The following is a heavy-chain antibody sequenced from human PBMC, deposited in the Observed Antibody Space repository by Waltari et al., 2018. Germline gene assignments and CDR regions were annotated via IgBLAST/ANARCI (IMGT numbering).Heavy chain of an antibody. CDR2: ISSSGSSI. V-gene: IGHV3-48*03. J-gene: IGHJ4*02. D-gene: IGHD3-10*01. Sequence: EVHLVESGGGLLQPGGSLRLSCAASGFSFSSYEMNWVRQAPGKGVEWVEDISSSGSSIYYADSVKGRFTVSRDNAKNSVYLQMSSLRAGDTSVYYCAKVGATMDFDHWGQGTLVTVSS. CDR1: GFSFSSYE. CDR3: AKVGATMDFDH.